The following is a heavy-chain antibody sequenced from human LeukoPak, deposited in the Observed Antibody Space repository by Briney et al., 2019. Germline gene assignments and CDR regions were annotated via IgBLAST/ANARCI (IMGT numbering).Heavy chain of an antibody. D-gene: IGHD1-26*01. V-gene: IGHV3-21*01. CDR1: EFTFSSYN. Sequence: GGSLRLSCAASEFTFSSYNMNWVRQAPGKGLEWVSSISSSGSYIYYADSVKGRFTVSRDNAKNSLYLQMNSLRAEDTAVYYCASELWEPGDYWGQGTLVTVSS. CDR3: ASELWEPGDY. J-gene: IGHJ4*02. CDR2: ISSSGSYI.